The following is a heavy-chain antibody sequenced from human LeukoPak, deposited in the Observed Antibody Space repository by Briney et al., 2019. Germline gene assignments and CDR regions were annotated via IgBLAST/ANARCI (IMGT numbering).Heavy chain of an antibody. CDR3: ARQSGGYAAAFDI. J-gene: IGHJ3*02. Sequence: SETLSLTCTVSGGSISSSSYYWGWIRQPPGKGLEWIGSIYYSGSTYYNPSLKSRVTISVDTSKNQFSLKLSSVTAADTAVYYCARQSGGYAAAFDIWGQGAMVTVSS. CDR1: GGSISSSSYY. D-gene: IGHD5-12*01. CDR2: IYYSGST. V-gene: IGHV4-39*01.